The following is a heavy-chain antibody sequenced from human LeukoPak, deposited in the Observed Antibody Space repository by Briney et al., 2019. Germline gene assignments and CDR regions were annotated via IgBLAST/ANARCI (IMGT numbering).Heavy chain of an antibody. CDR3: ARGLNSNYAAY. V-gene: IGHV1-69*13. CDR1: GGTFSSYA. D-gene: IGHD4-11*01. Sequence: ASVKVSCKASGGTFSSYAISWVRQAPGQGLEWMGGIIPIFGTANYAQKFQGRVTITADESTSTAYTELSSLRSEDTAVYYCARGLNSNYAAYWGQGTLVTVSS. CDR2: IIPIFGTA. J-gene: IGHJ4*02.